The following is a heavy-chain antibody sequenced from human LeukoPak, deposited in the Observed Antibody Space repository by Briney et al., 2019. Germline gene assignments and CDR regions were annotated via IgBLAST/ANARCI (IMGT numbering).Heavy chain of an antibody. D-gene: IGHD6-6*01. J-gene: IGHJ6*03. CDR1: GGSISSGGYY. Sequence: SQTLSLTCTVSGGSISSGGYYWSWIRQHPGKGLEWIGYIYYSGSTYYNPSLKSRVTISVDTSKNQSSLKLSSVTAADTAVYYCARVEYSSSSGYFYYYYYMDVWGKGTTVTVSS. CDR2: IYYSGST. V-gene: IGHV4-31*03. CDR3: ARVEYSSSSGYFYYYYYMDV.